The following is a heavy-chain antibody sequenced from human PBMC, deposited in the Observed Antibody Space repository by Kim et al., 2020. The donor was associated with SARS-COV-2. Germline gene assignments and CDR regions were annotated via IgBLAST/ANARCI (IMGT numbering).Heavy chain of an antibody. CDR2: IIPIFGTA. CDR3: ARCTAMGNFYYYYGMDV. Sequence: SVKVSCKASGGTFSSYAISWVRQAPGQGLEWMGGIIPIFGTANYAQKFQGRVTITADESTSTAYMELSSLRSEDTAVYYCARCTAMGNFYYYYGMDVWGQGTTVTVSS. J-gene: IGHJ6*02. CDR1: GGTFSSYA. D-gene: IGHD5-18*01. V-gene: IGHV1-69*13.